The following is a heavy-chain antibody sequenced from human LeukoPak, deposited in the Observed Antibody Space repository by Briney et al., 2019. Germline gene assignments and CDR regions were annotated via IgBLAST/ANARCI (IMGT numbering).Heavy chain of an antibody. J-gene: IGHJ4*02. D-gene: IGHD2-2*01. CDR3: ARGKDQPLEY. CDR1: GFTFSSYE. V-gene: IGHV3-21*01. CDR2: ISGTSSYI. Sequence: GGSLRLSCAASGFTFSSYEMNWVRQAPGKGLEWVSSISGTSSYIYYADSVTGRFTISRDNAKNSVYLQMNSLRAEDTAVYYCARGKDQPLEYWGQGTLVTVSS.